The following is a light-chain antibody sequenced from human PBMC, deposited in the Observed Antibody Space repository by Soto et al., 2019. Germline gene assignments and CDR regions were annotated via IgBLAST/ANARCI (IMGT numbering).Light chain of an antibody. CDR1: LSVDTN. Sequence: EVVMTQSPATLSVSPGDRATLSCRASLSVDTNVAWYQQKPGQAPRLLVYGASTRATGIPARFTGFGSGTDFTLTISGLQSDDFAVYYCQQYYNWPPYTFGQGTKLQIK. V-gene: IGKV3-15*01. J-gene: IGKJ2*01. CDR3: QQYYNWPPYT. CDR2: GAS.